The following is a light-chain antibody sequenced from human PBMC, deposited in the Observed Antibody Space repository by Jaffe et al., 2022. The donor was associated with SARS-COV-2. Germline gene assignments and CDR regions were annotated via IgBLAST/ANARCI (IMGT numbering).Light chain of an antibody. CDR2: STS. CDR3: QQLKSYPLT. J-gene: IGKJ4*01. V-gene: IGKV1-9*01. Sequence: DIQLTQSPSFLSASVGDRVTITCRASQGISSHLAWYQEKPEKAPKLLIYSTSILQSGVPSRFSGSGSGTEFTLTISSLQPEDFATYYCQQLKSYPLTFGGGTKVEIK. CDR1: QGISSH.